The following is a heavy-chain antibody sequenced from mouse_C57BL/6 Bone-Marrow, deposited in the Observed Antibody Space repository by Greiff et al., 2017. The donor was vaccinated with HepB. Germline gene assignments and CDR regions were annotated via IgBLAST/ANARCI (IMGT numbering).Heavy chain of an antibody. J-gene: IGHJ4*01. CDR3: AREGGYYCAMDY. CDR1: GFTFSSYA. V-gene: IGHV5-4*01. CDR2: ISDGGSYT. D-gene: IGHD2-2*01. Sequence: EVHLVESGGGLVKPGGSLKLSCAASGFTFSSYAMSWVRQTPEKRLEWVATISDGGSYTYYPDNVKGRFTISRDNAKNNLYLQMSHLKSEDTAMYYCAREGGYYCAMDYWGQGTSVTVSS.